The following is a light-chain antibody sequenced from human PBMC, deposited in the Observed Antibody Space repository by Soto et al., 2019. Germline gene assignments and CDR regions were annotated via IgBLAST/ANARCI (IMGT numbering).Light chain of an antibody. V-gene: IGLV2-14*01. Sequence: QSVLSQPASVSGSPGQSITISCTGSSSDVGGYNYVSWYQQHPGKVPKLLIYEVTNRPSGVSNRFSGSKSANTASLTIFGLRAEDEADYYCGSYTSSNTLIFGGGTKLTVL. CDR2: EVT. CDR1: SSDVGGYNY. CDR3: GSYTSSNTLI. J-gene: IGLJ2*01.